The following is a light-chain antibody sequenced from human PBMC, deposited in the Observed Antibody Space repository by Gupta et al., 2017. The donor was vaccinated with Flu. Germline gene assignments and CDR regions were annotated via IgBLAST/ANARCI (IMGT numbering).Light chain of an antibody. Sequence: PSSLSASVGDRVTITCRASQGISNYLAWYQQKPGKDPKLLIYAASTVKSGVPSRFSGSGSGTDFTLTISSRQPEDVATYYCQNQNSAPDLFGQGTKVEIK. CDR1: QGISNY. CDR2: AAS. V-gene: IGKV1-27*01. CDR3: QNQNSAPDL. J-gene: IGKJ1*01.